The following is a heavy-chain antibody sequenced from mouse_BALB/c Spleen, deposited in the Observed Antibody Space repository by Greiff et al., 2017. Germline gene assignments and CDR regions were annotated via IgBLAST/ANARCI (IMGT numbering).Heavy chain of an antibody. CDR3: ARDASYGAMDY. V-gene: IGHV7-3*02. J-gene: IGHJ4*01. CDR2: IRNKANGYTT. CDR1: GFTFTDYY. Sequence: EVKLMESGGGLVQPGGSLRLSCATSGFTFTDYYMSWVRQPPGKALEWLGFIRNKANGYTTEYSASVKGRFTISRDNSQSILYLQMNTLRAEDSATYYCARDASYGAMDYWGQGTSVTVSS. D-gene: IGHD1-1*01.